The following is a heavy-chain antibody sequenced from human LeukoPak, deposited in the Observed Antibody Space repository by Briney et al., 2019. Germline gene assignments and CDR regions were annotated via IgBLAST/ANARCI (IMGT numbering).Heavy chain of an antibody. V-gene: IGHV4-39*07. CDR3: ARVGGEGWFDP. CDR1: GGSISSSSYY. J-gene: IGHJ5*02. D-gene: IGHD3-16*01. CDR2: IYYSGST. Sequence: SETLSLTCTVSGGSISSSSYYWGWIRQPPGKGLEWIGSIYYSGSTYYNPSLKSRVTISVDTSKNQFSLKLSSVTAADTAVYYCARVGGEGWFDPWGQGTLVTVSS.